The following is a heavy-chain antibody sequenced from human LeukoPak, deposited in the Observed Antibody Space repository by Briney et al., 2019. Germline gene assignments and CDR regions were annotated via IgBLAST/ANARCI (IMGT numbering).Heavy chain of an antibody. D-gene: IGHD3-10*01. CDR1: GFTFDDYG. V-gene: IGHV3-20*04. J-gene: IGHJ3*02. CDR2: INWNGGST. CDR3: ARDFVMVRGGGAFDI. Sequence: GGSLRLSCAATGFTFDDYGMSWVRQAPGKGLEWVSGINWNGGSTGYADSVKGRFTISRDNAKNSLYLQMNSLRAEDTALYYCARDFVMVRGGGAFDIWGQGTMVTVSS.